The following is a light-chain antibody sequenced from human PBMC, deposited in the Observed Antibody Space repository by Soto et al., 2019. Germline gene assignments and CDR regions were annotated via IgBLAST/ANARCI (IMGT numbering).Light chain of an antibody. J-gene: IGKJ2*01. V-gene: IGKV3-15*01. CDR3: QQYNNWPLT. Sequence: EIVMTQSPATLSVSPGERDTLSCRASQSVSRNLAWYQQKPGQAPRLLIYGASTRATGIPARFSGSGSGTEFTHTISSLQSEDFAVYYCQQYNNWPLTFGQGTKLEIK. CDR2: GAS. CDR1: QSVSRN.